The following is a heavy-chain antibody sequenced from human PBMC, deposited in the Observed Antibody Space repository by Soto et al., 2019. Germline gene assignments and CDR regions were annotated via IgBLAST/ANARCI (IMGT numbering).Heavy chain of an antibody. CDR3: AASYGSGYWAFDY. CDR1: GDTFSFYT. D-gene: IGHD3-10*01. V-gene: IGHV1-69*02. J-gene: IGHJ4*02. CDR2: INPIVSMS. Sequence: QVQLVQSGTEVKKPGSSVKVSCKASGDTFSFYTINWVRQAPGLGLEWVGRINPIVSMSNYAQKFQGRVSMTADKSTSTAYMELRSLRSDDTAMYFCAASYGSGYWAFDYWGQGALVIVSS.